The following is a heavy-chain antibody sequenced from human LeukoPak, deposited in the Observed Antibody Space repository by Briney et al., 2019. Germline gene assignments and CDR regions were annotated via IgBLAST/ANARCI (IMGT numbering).Heavy chain of an antibody. V-gene: IGHV3-33*01. CDR1: GFTFSSYG. D-gene: IGHD2-2*01. CDR2: IWYDGSNK. Sequence: GGSLRLSCAASGFTFSSYGMHWVRQAPGKGLEWVAVIWYDGSNKYYADSVKGRFTISRDNSKNTLYLQMNSLRAEDTAVYYCARSYCSSTSCYWVFDYWGRGTLVTVSS. CDR3: ARSYCSSTSCYWVFDY. J-gene: IGHJ4*02.